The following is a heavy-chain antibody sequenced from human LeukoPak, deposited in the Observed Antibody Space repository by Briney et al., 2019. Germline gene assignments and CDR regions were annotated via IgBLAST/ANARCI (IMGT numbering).Heavy chain of an antibody. V-gene: IGHV4-34*01. D-gene: IGHD2-2*01. CDR1: GGSFSDYY. CDR2: INHGGST. Sequence: SETLSLTCAVYGGSFSDYYCSWIRQPPGKGLEWIGEINHGGSTNYNPSPKSRVTISVDTSKNQFSLKLSSVTAADTAMYYCAYSSNYQQQWGQGTLVTVSS. CDR3: AYSSNYQQQ. J-gene: IGHJ1*01.